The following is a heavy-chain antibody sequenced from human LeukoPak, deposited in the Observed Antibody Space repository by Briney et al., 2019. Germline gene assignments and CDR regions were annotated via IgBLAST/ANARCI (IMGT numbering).Heavy chain of an antibody. CDR2: INPNSGGT. D-gene: IGHD3-9*01. Sequence: GGSVKVFCKASGYPFTGYYMQWVRQAPGQGLEWMGWINPNSGGTNYAQKFQGRVTMTRDTSISTAYMGLSRLRSDDTAVYYCAREKVLTGYSYDYWGQGTLVTVSS. J-gene: IGHJ4*02. V-gene: IGHV1-2*02. CDR3: AREKVLTGYSYDY. CDR1: GYPFTGYY.